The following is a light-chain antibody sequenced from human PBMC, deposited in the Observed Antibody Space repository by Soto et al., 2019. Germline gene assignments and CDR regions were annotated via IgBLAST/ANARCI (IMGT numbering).Light chain of an antibody. CDR1: NIGSYS. CDR3: QMWDSSSDHVV. Sequence: SYELTQPPSVSVAPGQTARITCGGNNIGSYSVHWYQQKPGQAPVLVVYDDSDRPSGIPERFSGSNSGNTATLTISRVEAGDEDDYYCQMWDSSSDHVVFGGGTKLTVL. J-gene: IGLJ2*01. CDR2: DDS. V-gene: IGLV3-21*02.